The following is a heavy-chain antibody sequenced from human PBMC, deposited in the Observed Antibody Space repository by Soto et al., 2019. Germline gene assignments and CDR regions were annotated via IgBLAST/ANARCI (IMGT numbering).Heavy chain of an antibody. CDR3: ARRGVANSRDAFDI. Sequence: QVQLVQSGAEVKKPGTSVKVSCAVSGGTFSNYAITWVRQAPGQGLEWLGGAIPVYGSTNYAQKFQGRVTITAGESATTTFMELSSLRSDDTAVYYCARRGVANSRDAFDIWGQGTLVTVS. CDR2: AIPVYGST. V-gene: IGHV1-69*01. CDR1: GGTFSNYA. J-gene: IGHJ3*02. D-gene: IGHD1-26*01.